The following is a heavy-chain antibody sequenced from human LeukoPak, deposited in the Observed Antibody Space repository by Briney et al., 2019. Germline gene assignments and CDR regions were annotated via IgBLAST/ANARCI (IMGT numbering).Heavy chain of an antibody. CDR1: GFTFSSYG. CDR2: IRYDGSNK. CDR3: ARDPGYSYGTIDY. V-gene: IGHV3-30*02. J-gene: IGHJ4*02. Sequence: PGGSLRLSCAASGFTFSSYGMHWVRQAPGKGLEWVAFIRYDGSNKYYADSVKGRFTISRDNSKNTLYLQMNSLRAEDTAVYYCARDPGYSYGTIDYWGQGTPVTVSS. D-gene: IGHD5-18*01.